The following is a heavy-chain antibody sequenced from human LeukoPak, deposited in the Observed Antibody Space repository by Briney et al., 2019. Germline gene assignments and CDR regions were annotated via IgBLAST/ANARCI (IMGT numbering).Heavy chain of an antibody. CDR3: AREAAGTVIDY. Sequence: GGSLRLSCAASGFIFSSYDMTWVRQAPGEGLEWVSGISNSRRDTYFADSVRGRFTISRDNSKNMLFLQMNSLRADDTAVYYCAREAAGTVIDYWGQGTLVTVSS. V-gene: IGHV3-23*01. J-gene: IGHJ4*02. CDR2: ISNSRRDT. D-gene: IGHD6-13*01. CDR1: GFIFSSYD.